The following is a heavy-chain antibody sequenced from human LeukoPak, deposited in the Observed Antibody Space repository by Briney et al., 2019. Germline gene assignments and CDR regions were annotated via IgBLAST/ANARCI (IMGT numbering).Heavy chain of an antibody. D-gene: IGHD3-22*01. V-gene: IGHV1-18*01. Sequence: ASVKVSCKASGYTFTSYGISWVRQAPGQGLEWMGWISAYNGNTNYAQKLQGRVTMTTDTSTSTVYMELSSLRSEDTAVYYCARDDYYDSSGYPWDTASLWGQGTMVTVSS. J-gene: IGHJ3*01. CDR3: ARDDYYDSSGYPWDTASL. CDR1: GYTFTSYG. CDR2: ISAYNGNT.